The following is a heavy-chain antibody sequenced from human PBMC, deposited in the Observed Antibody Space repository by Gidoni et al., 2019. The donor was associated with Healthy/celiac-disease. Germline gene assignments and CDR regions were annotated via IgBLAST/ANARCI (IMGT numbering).Heavy chain of an antibody. CDR2: ISGSGGST. J-gene: IGHJ4*02. V-gene: IGHV3-23*04. D-gene: IGHD3-22*01. CDR1: GFTFSSYA. CDR3: AKDQYYYDSSGYYPVDY. Sequence: EVQLVESGGGLVQPGGSLRLSCAASGFTFSSYAMSWVRQAPGKGLEWVSAISGSGGSTYYADSVKGRFTISRDNSKNTLYLQMNSLRAEDTAVYYCAKDQYYYDSSGYYPVDYWGQGTLVTVSS.